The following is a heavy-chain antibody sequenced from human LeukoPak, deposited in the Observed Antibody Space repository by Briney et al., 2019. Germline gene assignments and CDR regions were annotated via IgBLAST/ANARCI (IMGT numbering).Heavy chain of an antibody. CDR3: AKDPGQLVRLNYFDY. CDR2: ISYDGSNK. D-gene: IGHD6-13*01. Sequence: GRSLRLSCAASGFTFSSYGMHWVRQAPGKGLEWVAVISYDGSNKYYAGSVKGRFTISRDNSKNTLYLQMNSLRAEDTAVYYCAKDPGQLVRLNYFDYWGQGTLVTVSS. J-gene: IGHJ4*02. V-gene: IGHV3-30*18. CDR1: GFTFSSYG.